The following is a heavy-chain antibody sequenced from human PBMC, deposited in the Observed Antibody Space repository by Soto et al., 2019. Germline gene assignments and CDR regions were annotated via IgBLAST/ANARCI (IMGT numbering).Heavy chain of an antibody. CDR2: IYYTGST. D-gene: IGHD3-22*01. CDR3: TSATSGYYYDY. Sequence: QLQLQESGPGLVKPSETLSLTCTVSGGSISSTSYYWGWIRQPPGKGLEWIGNIYYTGSTYYNPSLKSRVTMSVDTSKNQFSLKLSSVTAADTAVYYCTSATSGYYYDYWGQGTLVTVSS. V-gene: IGHV4-39*01. J-gene: IGHJ4*02. CDR1: GGSISSTSYY.